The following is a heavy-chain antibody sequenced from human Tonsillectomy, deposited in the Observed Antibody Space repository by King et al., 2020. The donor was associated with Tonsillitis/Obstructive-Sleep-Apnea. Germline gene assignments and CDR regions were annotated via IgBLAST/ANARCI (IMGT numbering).Heavy chain of an antibody. D-gene: IGHD2-2*01. Sequence: VQLVESGGGLIQPGGSLRLSCAASGFTVSSNYMSWVRQAPGKGLEWVSVIYSGGSTYYADSVKGRFTISRDNSKNTLYLQMNSLRAEDTAVYYCARDLGSSTSREAFDIWGQGTMVTASS. CDR1: GFTVSSNY. V-gene: IGHV3-53*01. J-gene: IGHJ3*02. CDR2: IYSGGST. CDR3: ARDLGSSTSREAFDI.